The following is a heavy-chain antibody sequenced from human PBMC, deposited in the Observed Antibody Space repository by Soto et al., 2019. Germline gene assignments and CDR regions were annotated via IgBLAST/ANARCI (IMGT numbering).Heavy chain of an antibody. CDR3: AKDLFNYYGSGSSDY. Sequence: PGGSLRLSCAASGFTFSSYGMHWVRQAPGKGLEWVAVISYDGSNKYYADSVKGRFTISRDNSKNTPYLQMNSLRAEDTAVYYCAKDLFNYYGSGSSDYWGQGTLVTVSS. J-gene: IGHJ4*02. CDR2: ISYDGSNK. V-gene: IGHV3-30*18. CDR1: GFTFSSYG. D-gene: IGHD3-10*01.